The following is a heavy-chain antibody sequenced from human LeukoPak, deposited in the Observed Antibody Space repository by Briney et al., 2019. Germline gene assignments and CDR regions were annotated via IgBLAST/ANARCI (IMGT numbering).Heavy chain of an antibody. V-gene: IGHV4-39*02. D-gene: IGHD2-15*01. CDR3: ARDTCSGGSCYQHTNSFDY. Sequence: SETLSLTCTVSGGSISSSSYYWGWARQPPGKGLEWIGSIYYSGSTYYNPSLKSRVTISVDTSKNQFSLKLSSVTAADTAVYYCARDTCSGGSCYQHTNSFDYWGQGTLVTVSS. CDR1: GGSISSSSYY. CDR2: IYYSGST. J-gene: IGHJ4*02.